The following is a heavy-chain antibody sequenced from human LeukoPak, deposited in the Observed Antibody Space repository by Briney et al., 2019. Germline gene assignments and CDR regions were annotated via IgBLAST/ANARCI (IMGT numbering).Heavy chain of an antibody. CDR3: TRGGLWFGAFLDY. CDR2: IDSDGRST. J-gene: IGHJ4*02. CDR1: GFSFRSYW. V-gene: IGHV3-74*01. D-gene: IGHD3-10*01. Sequence: GGSLRLSCAAPGFSFRSYWMNWVRQAPGKGLVWVSRIDSDGRSTTYADSVKGRFTISRDNAKNTLFLQMNSLRVEDTAVYYCTRGGLWFGAFLDYWGQGTRVTVSS.